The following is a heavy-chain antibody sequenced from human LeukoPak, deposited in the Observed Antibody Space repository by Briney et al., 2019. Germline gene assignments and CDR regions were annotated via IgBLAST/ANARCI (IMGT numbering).Heavy chain of an antibody. V-gene: IGHV3-23*01. Sequence: GGSLRLSCAASGFTFSSYAMSWVRQAPGKGLEWVSAISGSGGSTYYADSVKGRFTISRDNSKNTLYLQMNSLRAEDTAVYHCAKDGLPMATITHFDYWGQGTLVTVSS. CDR2: ISGSGGST. CDR3: AKDGLPMATITHFDY. J-gene: IGHJ4*02. CDR1: GFTFSSYA. D-gene: IGHD5-24*01.